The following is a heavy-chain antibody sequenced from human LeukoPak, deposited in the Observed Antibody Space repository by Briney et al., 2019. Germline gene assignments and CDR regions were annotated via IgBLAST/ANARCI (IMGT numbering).Heavy chain of an antibody. CDR3: ARAPDDIRGYYPLDY. D-gene: IGHD3-22*01. CDR1: GGSISSYY. J-gene: IGHJ4*02. Sequence: SETLSLTCTVSGGSISSYYWSWIRQPPGKGLEWIGYIYYSGSTNYNPSLKSRVTLSVDTSRNQFSLKLSSVTAAGTAVYYCARAPDDIRGYYPLDYWGQGTLVTVSS. CDR2: IYYSGST. V-gene: IGHV4-59*01.